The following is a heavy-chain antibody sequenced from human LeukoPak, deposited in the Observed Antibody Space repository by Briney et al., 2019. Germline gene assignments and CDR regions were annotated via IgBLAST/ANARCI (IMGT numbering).Heavy chain of an antibody. CDR3: ARGPPFLYYDSSGYYPREPPFDY. Sequence: SVKVSCKASGGTFSSYAISWVRQAPGQGLEWMGGIIPIFGTANYAQKFQGRVTITTDESTSTAYMELSSLRSEDTAVYYCARGPPFLYYDSSGYYPREPPFDYWGQGTLVTVSS. CDR1: GGTFSSYA. CDR2: IIPIFGTA. V-gene: IGHV1-69*05. J-gene: IGHJ4*02. D-gene: IGHD3-22*01.